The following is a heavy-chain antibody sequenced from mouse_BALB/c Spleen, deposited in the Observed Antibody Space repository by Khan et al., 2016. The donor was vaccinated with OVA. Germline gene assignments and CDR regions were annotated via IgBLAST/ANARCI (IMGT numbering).Heavy chain of an antibody. J-gene: IGHJ1*01. D-gene: IGHD6-2*01. CDR3: ARISSYWYSDV. CDR2: INTYTGAP. Sequence: QVQLQQSGPELKKPGETVKISCKASGYTFTNYGMNWVKQAPGKGLKWMGWINTYTGAPTYADDFKGRFVFSLETSASTAYLQISNLKNEDMTTYFCARISSYWYSDVWGAGTTVTVAS. V-gene: IGHV9-1*02. CDR1: GYTFTNYG.